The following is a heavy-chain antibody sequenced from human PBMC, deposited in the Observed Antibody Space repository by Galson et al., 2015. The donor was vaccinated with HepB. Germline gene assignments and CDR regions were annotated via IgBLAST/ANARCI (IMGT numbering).Heavy chain of an antibody. D-gene: IGHD4-23*01. CDR1: GFTFSSYA. J-gene: IGHJ3*02. CDR3: ARASSLDYGGTPDAFDI. CDR2: ISYDGSNK. V-gene: IGHV3-30-3*01. Sequence: SLRLSCAASGFTFSSYAMHWVRQAPGKGLEWVAVISYDGSNKYYADSVKGRFTISRDNSKNTLYLQMNSLRAEDTAVYYCARASSLDYGGTPDAFDIWGQGTMVTVSS.